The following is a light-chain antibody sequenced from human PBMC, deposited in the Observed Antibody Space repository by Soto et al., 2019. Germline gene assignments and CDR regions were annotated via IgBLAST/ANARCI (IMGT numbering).Light chain of an antibody. CDR2: GAS. CDR3: QQYGSSPYT. V-gene: IGKV3-20*01. Sequence: EIVLTQSPGTLSLSPGARATLSCRASQSVSTSSLAWYQQKGGQAPRLLIHGASSRATGIPDRFSGSGSGTDFTLTISRLEPEDFAVYYCQQYGSSPYTFGLGTKLEIK. CDR1: QSVSTSS. J-gene: IGKJ2*01.